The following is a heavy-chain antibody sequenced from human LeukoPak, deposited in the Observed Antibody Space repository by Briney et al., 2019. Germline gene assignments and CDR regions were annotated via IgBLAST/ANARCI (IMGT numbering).Heavy chain of an antibody. CDR3: AKTLRDLEWLTGELDV. V-gene: IGHV3-23*01. CDR1: GFSFDNYA. J-gene: IGHJ6*02. D-gene: IGHD3-3*01. Sequence: GGSLRLSCAASGFSFDNYAMSWVRQTPGKGLEWVSAIGGSGSDTSYTDSVKGRFTISRDSSKSTLYLQMNSLRAEDTAVYHCAKTLRDLEWLTGELDVWGQGTAVTVSS. CDR2: IGGSGSDT.